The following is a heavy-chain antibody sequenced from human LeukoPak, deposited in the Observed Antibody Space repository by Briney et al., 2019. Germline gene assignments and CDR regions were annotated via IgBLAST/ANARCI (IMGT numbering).Heavy chain of an antibody. V-gene: IGHV3-48*03. CDR2: ITISGHTK. CDR1: GFDLSTYE. CDR3: ARGYPLADL. Sequence: GGSLRLPCAASGFDLSTYEMNWVGHAPGKGLEWIADITISGHTKNYADSVKGRFTISRGNARTSLYLQMNSLRVEDTGVYYCARGYPLADLWGEGTLVTVSS. D-gene: IGHD1-14*01. J-gene: IGHJ5*02.